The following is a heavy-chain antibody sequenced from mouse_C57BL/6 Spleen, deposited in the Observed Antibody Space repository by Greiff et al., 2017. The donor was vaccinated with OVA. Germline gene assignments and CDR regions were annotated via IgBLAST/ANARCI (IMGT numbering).Heavy chain of an antibody. V-gene: IGHV1-52*01. D-gene: IGHD1-1*01. CDR3: ARALLNYYGSSYYAMDY. CDR2: IDPSDSET. CDR1: GYTFTSYW. Sequence: VKLQQPGAELVRPGSSVKLSCKASGYTFTSYWMHWVKQRPIQGLEWIGNIDPSDSETHYNQKFKDKATLTVDKSSSTAYMQLSSLTSEDSAVYYCARALLNYYGSSYYAMDYWGQGTSVTVSS. J-gene: IGHJ4*01.